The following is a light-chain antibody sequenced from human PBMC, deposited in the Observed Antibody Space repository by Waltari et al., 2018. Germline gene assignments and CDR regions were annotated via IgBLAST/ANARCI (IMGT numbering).Light chain of an antibody. CDR3: QQSYTFPRT. Sequence: DIQMTQSPSSLSASVGDRVTITCRASQSISNFSNWYQQKPGKAPKLLIYAASNLESAVPSRFSGSGSGTDFTLTITTLQPEDFATYYCQQSYTFPRTCGQGTKVEI. CDR1: QSISNF. CDR2: AAS. V-gene: IGKV1-39*01. J-gene: IGKJ1*01.